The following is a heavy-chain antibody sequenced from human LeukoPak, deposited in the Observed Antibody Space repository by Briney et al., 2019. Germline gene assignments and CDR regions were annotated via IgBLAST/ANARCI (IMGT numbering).Heavy chain of an antibody. CDR2: IIPILGIA. D-gene: IGHD1-26*01. CDR1: GGTFSSYA. Sequence: GSSVKVSCKASGGTFSSYAISRVRQAPGQGLEWMGRIIPILGIANYAQKFQGRVTITADKSTSTAYMELSSLRSEDTAVYYCARAGGYSGSYGYYFDYWGQGTLVTVSS. CDR3: ARAGGYSGSYGYYFDY. J-gene: IGHJ4*02. V-gene: IGHV1-69*04.